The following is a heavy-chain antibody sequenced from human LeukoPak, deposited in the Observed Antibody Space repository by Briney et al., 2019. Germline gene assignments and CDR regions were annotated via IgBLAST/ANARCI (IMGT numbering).Heavy chain of an antibody. CDR1: GGTFTSYA. V-gene: IGHV1-69*04. CDR3: ARDTMVRGVIGPFDI. J-gene: IGHJ3*02. CDR2: IIPILGIA. D-gene: IGHD3-10*01. Sequence: SVKVSCKASGGTFTSYAISWVRQAPGQGLEWMGRIIPILGIANYAQKFQGRVTITADKSTSTAYMELSSLRSEDTAVYYCARDTMVRGVIGPFDIWGQGTMVTVSS.